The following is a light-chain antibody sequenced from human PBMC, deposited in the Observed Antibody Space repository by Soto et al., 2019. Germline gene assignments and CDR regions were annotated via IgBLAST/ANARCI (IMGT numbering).Light chain of an antibody. CDR2: GAS. CDR3: QQSYSAPHT. V-gene: IGKV1-39*01. CDR1: QSISSY. J-gene: IGKJ4*01. Sequence: DIQMTQSPSSLSASVGDRVTITCRASQSISSYLNWYQHKLGKAPKLLIYGASSLQSGVPSRFSGSASGTDFTLTISSLQPEDFATYYCQQSYSAPHTFGGGTKVDIK.